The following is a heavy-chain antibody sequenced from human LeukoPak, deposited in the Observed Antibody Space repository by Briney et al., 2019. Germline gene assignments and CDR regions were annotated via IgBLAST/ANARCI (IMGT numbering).Heavy chain of an antibody. V-gene: IGHV3-73*01. CDR1: GFTFSGSA. D-gene: IGHD2-2*01. CDR2: IRSKANSYAT. Sequence: GGPLRLSCAASGFTFSGSAMHWVRQASGKGLEWVGRIRSKANSYATAYAASVKGRFTISRDDSKNTAYLQMNSLKTEDTAVYYCTSNYCSSTSCYAWWGQGTLVTVSS. J-gene: IGHJ4*02. CDR3: TSNYCSSTSCYAW.